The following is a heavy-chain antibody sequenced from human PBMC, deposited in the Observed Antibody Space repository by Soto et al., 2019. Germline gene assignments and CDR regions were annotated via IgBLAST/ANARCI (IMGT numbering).Heavy chain of an antibody. CDR2: INSDETTT. J-gene: IGHJ4*02. CDR3: ARGGVIVARPVDF. CDR1: GFTFSSGW. V-gene: IGHV3-74*01. D-gene: IGHD3-22*01. Sequence: EVQLVESGGGLVQPGGSLRLSCTASGFTFSSGWMHWVRQAPGKGLVWVSRINSDETTTSYADSVKGRFTISRDNANNTLYLQMNSMRVEDTAVYYCARGGVIVARPVDFWGQGALVTVYS.